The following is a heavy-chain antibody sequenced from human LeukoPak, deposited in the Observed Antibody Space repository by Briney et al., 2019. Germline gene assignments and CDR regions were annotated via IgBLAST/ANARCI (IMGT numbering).Heavy chain of an antibody. Sequence: GGSLRLSCAASGFTFSSYGMDWVRQAPGRGVEWVAFIRYDGSKKYYADSVKGRFTLSRDNLKNTLYVQMNNLRAEDTAVYYCAKDRSGSYSFDYWGQGTLVTVSS. CDR1: GFTFSSYG. D-gene: IGHD1-26*01. J-gene: IGHJ4*02. CDR2: IRYDGSKK. CDR3: AKDRSGSYSFDY. V-gene: IGHV3-30*02.